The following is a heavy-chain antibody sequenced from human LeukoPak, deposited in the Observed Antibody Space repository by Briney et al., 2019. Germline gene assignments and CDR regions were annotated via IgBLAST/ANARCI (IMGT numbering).Heavy chain of an antibody. CDR3: ARDHPPDYYDSSGYYPGYFDY. V-gene: IGHV3-21*01. CDR2: ISSSSSYI. J-gene: IGHJ4*02. CDR1: GFTFSSYS. Sequence: GGSLRLSCAASGFTFSSYSMNWVRQAPGKGLEWVSSISSSSSYIYYADSVKGRFTISRDNAKNSLYLQMNSLRAEDTAVYYCARDHPPDYYDSSGYYPGYFDYWGQGTLVTVSS. D-gene: IGHD3-22*01.